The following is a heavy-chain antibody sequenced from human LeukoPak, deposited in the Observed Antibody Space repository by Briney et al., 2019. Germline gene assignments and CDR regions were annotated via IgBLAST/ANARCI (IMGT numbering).Heavy chain of an antibody. V-gene: IGHV4-4*07. CDR3: ARGSSGWYSIDY. D-gene: IGHD6-19*01. CDR2: IYSSGST. J-gene: IGHJ4*02. CDR1: GGSISSYY. Sequence: SETQSLTCTVSGGSISSYYWSWIRQPAGKGLEWIGRIYSSGSTNYNPSLKSRVTMSVDTSKSQFSLKLSSVTAADTAVYYCARGSSGWYSIDYWGQGTLVTVSS.